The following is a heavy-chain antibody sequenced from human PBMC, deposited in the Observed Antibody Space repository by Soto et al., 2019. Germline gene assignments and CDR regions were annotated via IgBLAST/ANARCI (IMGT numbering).Heavy chain of an antibody. V-gene: IGHV1-2*04. Sequence: AAVKVSCKASGYTFTGYYMHWVRQAPGQGLEWMGWINPNSGGTNYAQKFQGWVTMTRDTSISTAYMELSRLRSDDTAVYYCASASSMVRRKSRLAPWGQRTLVIVSS. J-gene: IGHJ1*01. CDR3: ASASSMVRRKSRLAP. CDR1: GYTFTGYY. CDR2: INPNSGGT. D-gene: IGHD3-10*01.